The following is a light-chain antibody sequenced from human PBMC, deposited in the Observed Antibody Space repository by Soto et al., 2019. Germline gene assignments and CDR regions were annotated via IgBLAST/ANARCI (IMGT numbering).Light chain of an antibody. CDR2: DAS. V-gene: IGKV1-5*01. CDR3: QQYNSHSWT. CDR1: QTISLW. Sequence: DIQLTQSPSPLSASVGDRVTITCRASQTISLWLAWYQQKPGKAPKLLIYDASTLESGVPSRFSGSRSGTEFTLTISSLQRDDFTTYYGQQYNSHSWTFGQGTKLDI. J-gene: IGKJ1*01.